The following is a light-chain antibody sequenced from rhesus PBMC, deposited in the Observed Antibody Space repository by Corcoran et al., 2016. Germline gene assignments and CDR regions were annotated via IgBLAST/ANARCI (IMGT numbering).Light chain of an antibody. CDR2: RAS. CDR3: QQHDNSPHS. CDR1: QVIRNW. V-gene: IGKV1-69*01. J-gene: IGKJ2*01. Sequence: DIQMTQSPSSLSASVGDSVTITCRASQVIRNWLAWYHQKPGKAPKLLIYRASNLQTGVPSRFSGSGSGTNFTLTISSLQPEDIATYDCQQHDNSPHSFGQGTKVEIK.